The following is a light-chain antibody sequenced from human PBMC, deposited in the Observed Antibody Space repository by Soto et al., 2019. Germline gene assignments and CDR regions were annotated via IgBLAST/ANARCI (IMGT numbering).Light chain of an antibody. CDR2: DAF. CDR3: HQRSSWPIT. CDR1: QSVSSY. J-gene: IGKJ5*01. Sequence: EMVLTQSPATLSLSPGERATLSCRASQSVSSYLAWYQEKPGQAPRLLIYDAFNRATGIPARFSGSGSGTDFTLTISRLEPEDFAVYYCHQRSSWPITFGQGTRLEIK. V-gene: IGKV3-11*01.